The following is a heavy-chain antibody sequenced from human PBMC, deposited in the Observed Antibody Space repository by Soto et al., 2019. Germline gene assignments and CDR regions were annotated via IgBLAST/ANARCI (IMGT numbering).Heavy chain of an antibody. V-gene: IGHV3-11*01. CDR1: GFSFSDYY. D-gene: IGHD4-17*01. J-gene: IGHJ4*02. CDR3: ARDYYGDYILDY. Sequence: PGGSLRLSCVVSGFSFSDYYMSWIRQAPGKGLEWISYISNTGSTKYYADSVKGRFTISRDNAKNSLYLQMNSLRGEDTAVHYCARDYYGDYILDYWGQGTLVTVSS. CDR2: ISNTGSTK.